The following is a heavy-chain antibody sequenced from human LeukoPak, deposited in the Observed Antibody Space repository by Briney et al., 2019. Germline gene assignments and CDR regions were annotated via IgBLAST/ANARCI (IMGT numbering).Heavy chain of an antibody. CDR2: IYYSGST. CDR1: GDSISSYY. Sequence: TSETLSLTCTVSGDSISSYYWSWIRQPPGKGLEWIGHIYYSGSTNYNPSLKSRVTISIDTSKNQFSLKLSSVTAADTAVYYCARGYFPCMDVWGKGTTVTVSS. J-gene: IGHJ6*03. CDR3: ARGYFPCMDV. D-gene: IGHD1-1*01. V-gene: IGHV4-59*01.